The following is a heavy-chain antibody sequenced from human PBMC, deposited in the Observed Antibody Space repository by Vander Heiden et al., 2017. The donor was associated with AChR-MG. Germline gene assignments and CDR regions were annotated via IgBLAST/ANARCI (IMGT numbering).Heavy chain of an antibody. CDR3: ARDGPEVPAAIFDY. J-gene: IGHJ4*02. CDR2: IWYDGSNK. D-gene: IGHD2-2*01. Sequence: QVQLVESGGGVVQPGRSLRLSCAASGFTFGSNGIDWVRQAPGKGLGWVAIIWYDGSNKYYADSVKGRFTISRDNSKNTLYLQMNSLRAEDTAVYYCARDGPEVPAAIFDYWGQGTLVTVSS. CDR1: GFTFGSNG. V-gene: IGHV3-33*01.